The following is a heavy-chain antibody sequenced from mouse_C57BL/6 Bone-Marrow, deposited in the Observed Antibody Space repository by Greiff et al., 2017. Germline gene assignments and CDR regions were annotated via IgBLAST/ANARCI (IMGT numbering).Heavy chain of an antibody. CDR2: INPRSGYT. Sequence: VQLQQSGAELAKPGASVKLSCKASGYTFTSYWMHWVKQRPGQGLEWIGYINPRSGYTKYNQKFKNKATLTAAKSSSTAYMQLSSLTYEDSAVYYCSRFGKQYYFDYWGQGTTLTVSS. J-gene: IGHJ2*01. CDR3: SRFGKQYYFDY. D-gene: IGHD2-1*01. V-gene: IGHV1-7*01. CDR1: GYTFTSYW.